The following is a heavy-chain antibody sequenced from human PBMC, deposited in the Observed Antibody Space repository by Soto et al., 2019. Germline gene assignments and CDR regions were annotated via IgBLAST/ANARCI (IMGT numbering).Heavy chain of an antibody. V-gene: IGHV4-39*01. CDR1: GGSISSSSYY. D-gene: IGHD3-10*01. CDR3: ARHKPQIGGDLYYYYYMDV. Sequence: QLQLQESGPGLVKPSETLSLTCTVSGGSISSSSYYWGWIRQPPGKGLEWIGSIYYSGSTYYNPSLNSRVDISVDTSKNQFSLKLSSVTAADTAVYYCARHKPQIGGDLYYYYYMDVWGKGTTVTVSS. J-gene: IGHJ6*03. CDR2: IYYSGST.